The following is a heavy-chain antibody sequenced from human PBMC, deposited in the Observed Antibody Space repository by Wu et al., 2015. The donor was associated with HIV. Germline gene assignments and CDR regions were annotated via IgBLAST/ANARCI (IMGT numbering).Heavy chain of an antibody. V-gene: IGHV1-18*01. Sequence: QVQLVQSANEMKKSGTSVRVSCKTFGYTFTSFGVNWVRQAPGRGLEWVGWITTYNGKTNYPQALQDRVVLTTDTSTKTVYMELKNLTSDDTAIYFCARGDGVVLRNFDPDLSMDVWGQGTTVVVSS. CDR1: GYTFTSFG. CDR3: ARGDGVVLRNFDPDLSMDV. D-gene: IGHD2/OR15-2a*01. CDR2: ITTYNGKT. J-gene: IGHJ6*02.